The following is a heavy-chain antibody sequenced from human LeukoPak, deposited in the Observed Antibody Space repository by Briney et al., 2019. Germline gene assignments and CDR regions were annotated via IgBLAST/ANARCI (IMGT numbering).Heavy chain of an antibody. CDR1: GGSINNYY. CDR2: VYYTGST. V-gene: IGHV4-59*01. J-gene: IGHJ4*02. CDR3: ARDSRYASGRAFDN. D-gene: IGHD6-19*01. Sequence: PSETLSLTCTVPGGSINNYYWSWIRQPPGKAVEWIGYVYYTGSTNYNPSLKSRVTISVDSSKTQFSLNLRSATAADTAVYFCARDSRYASGRAFDNWGQGTLVSVSS.